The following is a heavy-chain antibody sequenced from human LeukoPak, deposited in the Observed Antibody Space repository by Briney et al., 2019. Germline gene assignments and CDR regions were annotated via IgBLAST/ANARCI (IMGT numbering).Heavy chain of an antibody. V-gene: IGHV3-30*04. CDR1: GFTFSSYA. J-gene: IGHJ4*02. CDR3: ARDPIGYCSSTSCYLFDY. CDR2: ISYDGSNK. D-gene: IGHD2-2*01. Sequence: GRSLRLSCAASGFTFSSYAMHWVRQAPGKGLEWVAVISYDGSNKYYADSVKGRFTISRDNSKNTLYLQMNSLRAEDTAVYYCARDPIGYCSSTSCYLFDYWGQGTLVTVSS.